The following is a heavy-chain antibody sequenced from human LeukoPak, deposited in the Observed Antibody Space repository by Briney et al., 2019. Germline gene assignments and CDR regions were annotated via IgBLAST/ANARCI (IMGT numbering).Heavy chain of an antibody. V-gene: IGHV3-43*02. J-gene: IGHJ4*02. CDR3: AKDIGSGASSDY. CDR2: ISGDGGST. D-gene: IGHD2-15*01. Sequence: GGSLRLSCGASGFTFGNYGMSWVRQASGKGLEWVSLISGDGGSTYYAYSVKGRFTISRDNSKNSLYLQMNSLRTEDTALYYCAKDIGSGASSDYWGQGTLVTVSS. CDR1: GFTFGNYG.